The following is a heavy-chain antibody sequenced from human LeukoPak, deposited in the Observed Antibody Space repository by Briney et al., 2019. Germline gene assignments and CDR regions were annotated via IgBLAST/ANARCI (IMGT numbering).Heavy chain of an antibody. V-gene: IGHV1-69*02. Sequence: ASVKVSCKASGGTFCSYTISWVRQAPGQGLEWMGRIIPILGIANYEQKFQGRVTITADKSTSTAYMELSSLRSEDTAVYYCPRVASRRDFTIFGIVYWGQGTLVTVSS. D-gene: IGHD3-3*01. CDR1: GGTFCSYT. J-gene: IGHJ4*02. CDR2: IIPILGIA. CDR3: PRVASRRDFTIFGIVY.